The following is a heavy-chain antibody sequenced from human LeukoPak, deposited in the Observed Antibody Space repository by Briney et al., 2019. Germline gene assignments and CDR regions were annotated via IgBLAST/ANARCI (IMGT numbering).Heavy chain of an antibody. Sequence: GASVKVSCKASGYTFTSYGISWVRQAPGQGLEWMGWISAYNGNTNYAQKFQGRVTMTRDTSISTAYMELSRLRSDDTAVYYCAGGYDPGMIYYFDYWGQGTLVTVSS. V-gene: IGHV1-18*01. D-gene: IGHD5-12*01. CDR1: GYTFTSYG. CDR2: ISAYNGNT. J-gene: IGHJ4*02. CDR3: AGGYDPGMIYYFDY.